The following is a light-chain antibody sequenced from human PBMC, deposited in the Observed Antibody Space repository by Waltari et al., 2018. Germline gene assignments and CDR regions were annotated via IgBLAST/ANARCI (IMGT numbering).Light chain of an antibody. Sequence: EIVMTQSPATLSVSPGERATLSCRASQSVSSNLAWYQQKPGQAPSLLIYGASTRATGIPARFSGSGSATEFSLTISSVQSEDFAVYYCQQYHNWPPLTFGGGTKVEIK. J-gene: IGKJ4*01. CDR1: QSVSSN. CDR3: QQYHNWPPLT. CDR2: GAS. V-gene: IGKV3-15*01.